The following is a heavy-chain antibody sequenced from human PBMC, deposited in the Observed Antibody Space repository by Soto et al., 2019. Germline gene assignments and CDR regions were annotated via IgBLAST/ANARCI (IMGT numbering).Heavy chain of an antibody. V-gene: IGHV3-23*01. CDR1: GFTFSSYA. J-gene: IGHJ2*01. Sequence: EVQLLESGGGLVQPGGSLRLSCAASGFTFSSYAMSWVRQAPGKGLEWVSAISGSGASTYYGNSVKGRFTISRDNSKSTLYLQMSSLRAEDTAVYDCAKVHGSSGWVYWYFDLWGRGTLVTVSS. D-gene: IGHD6-19*01. CDR2: ISGSGAST. CDR3: AKVHGSSGWVYWYFDL.